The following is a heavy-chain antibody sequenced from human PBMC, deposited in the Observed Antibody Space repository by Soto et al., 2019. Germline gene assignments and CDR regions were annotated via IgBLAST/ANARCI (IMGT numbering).Heavy chain of an antibody. J-gene: IGHJ5*02. CDR2: IYYSGGT. CDR3: TREQSDDNYFDP. D-gene: IGHD6-19*01. Sequence: KTSETLSLTCTVSGAALSSGGYFYTWVRQPPGKGLEWLGYIYYSGGTNNNPSLKSRVTISLDKSKSQFSLRLISVTAADTAVYYCTREQSDDNYFDPWGQGTLVTVSS. CDR1: GAALSSGGYF. V-gene: IGHV4-61*08.